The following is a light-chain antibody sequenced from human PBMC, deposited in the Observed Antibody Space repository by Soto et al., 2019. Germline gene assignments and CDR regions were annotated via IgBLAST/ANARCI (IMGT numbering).Light chain of an antibody. CDR2: GAS. CDR3: QHYGDSSYS. J-gene: IGKJ2*03. CDR1: QRVDSTF. V-gene: IGKV3-20*01. Sequence: VLTQAPGTLSLSPGERTTLSCRARQRVDSTFLAWYQHKAGQAPRLLIYGASSRATGVPDRFNGGGSGTDFTLTISGLAPEDFAVYYCQHYGDSSYSFG.